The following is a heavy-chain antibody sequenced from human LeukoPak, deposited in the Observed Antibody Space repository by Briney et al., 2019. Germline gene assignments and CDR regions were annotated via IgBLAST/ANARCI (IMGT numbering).Heavy chain of an antibody. D-gene: IGHD1-14*01. CDR2: INHSGST. CDR1: GGSFSGYY. V-gene: IGHV4-34*01. J-gene: IGHJ4*02. Sequence: SETLSLTCAVYGGSFSGYYWSWIRQPPGKGLEWIGEINHSGSTNYNPSLKSRVTISVDTSKNQFSLKLSSVTAADTAMYYCASSRIRPLDYWGQGTLVTVSS. CDR3: ASSRIRPLDY.